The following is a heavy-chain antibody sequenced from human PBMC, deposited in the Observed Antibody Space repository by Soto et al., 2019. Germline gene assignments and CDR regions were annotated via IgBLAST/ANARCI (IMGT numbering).Heavy chain of an antibody. V-gene: IGHV4-4*02. CDR1: GGSISSSNW. CDR2: THHSGTT. Sequence: QVQLQDSGPGLVKPSGTLSLTCAVSGGSISSSNWWSWVRQPPGKGLEWIGETHHSGTTNYNPSLKSRVTISVDKSKNQFSLKLSSVTAADTALYYCAREGSGSSFFDYWGEGTLVTVSS. J-gene: IGHJ4*02. D-gene: IGHD3-10*01. CDR3: AREGSGSSFFDY.